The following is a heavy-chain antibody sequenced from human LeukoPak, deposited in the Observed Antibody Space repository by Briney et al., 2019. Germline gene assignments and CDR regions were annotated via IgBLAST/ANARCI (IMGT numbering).Heavy chain of an antibody. CDR2: IYHRGST. CDR1: GYSISSGYY. J-gene: IGHJ6*03. Sequence: PSETLSLTCAVSGYSISSGYYWGWIRQPPGKGLEWIGNIYHRGSTYYNPSLKSRVTISVDTSKNQFSLKLSSVTAADTAVYYCARVKKYYYYYMDVWGKGTTVTVSS. CDR3: ARVKKYYYYYMDV. V-gene: IGHV4-38-2*01.